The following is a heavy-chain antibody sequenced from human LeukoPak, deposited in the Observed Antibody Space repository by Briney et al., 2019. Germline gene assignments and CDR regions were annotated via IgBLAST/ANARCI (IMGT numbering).Heavy chain of an antibody. CDR2: ISSSGSTI. CDR1: GFTFSSYE. Sequence: GGSLRLSCAASGFTFSSYEMNWVRQAPGKGLEWVSYISSSGSTIYYADSVKGRFTISRDNAKNSLYLQMNSLRAEDTAVYYCAVPWFGELLGASRHYYYGMNVWGQGTTVTVSS. CDR3: AVPWFGELLGASRHYYYGMNV. V-gene: IGHV3-48*03. J-gene: IGHJ6*02. D-gene: IGHD3-10*01.